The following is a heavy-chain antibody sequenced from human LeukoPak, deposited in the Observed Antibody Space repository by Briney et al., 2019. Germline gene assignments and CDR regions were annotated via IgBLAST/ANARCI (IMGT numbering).Heavy chain of an antibody. V-gene: IGHV4-34*01. CDR2: INHSGST. J-gene: IGHJ6*03. CDR3: ARGVAARRNYYYYMDV. Sequence: PSETLSLTCAVYGGSFSGYYWSWLRQPPGKGLEWIGEINHSGSTNYNPSLKSRVTISVDTSKNQFSLTLSSVTAADTAVYYCARGVAARRNYYYYMDVWGKGTTVTVSS. D-gene: IGHD6-6*01. CDR1: GGSFSGYY.